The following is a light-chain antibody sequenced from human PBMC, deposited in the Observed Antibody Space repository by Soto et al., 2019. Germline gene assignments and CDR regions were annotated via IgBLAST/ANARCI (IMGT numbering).Light chain of an antibody. CDR2: KAS. CDR3: QQYGSSSPWT. Sequence: DIQMTQSPSTLSASVGDRVTITCRASQSISSWLAWYQQKPGKAPKLLIYKASSLETGVPSRFSGSGSGTEFTLIISSLQPDDFASYYCQQYGSSSPWTFDQGTKVEIK. J-gene: IGKJ1*01. V-gene: IGKV1-5*03. CDR1: QSISSW.